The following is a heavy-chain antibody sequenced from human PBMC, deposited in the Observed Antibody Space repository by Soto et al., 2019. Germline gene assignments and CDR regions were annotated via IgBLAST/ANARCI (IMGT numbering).Heavy chain of an antibody. CDR1: GGSISSSNW. CDR3: ARDRRLQLSVSGSAFDI. CDR2: IYHSGST. V-gene: IGHV4-4*02. J-gene: IGHJ3*02. D-gene: IGHD5-18*01. Sequence: QVQLQESGPGLVKPSGTLSLTCAVSGGSISSSNWWSWVRQPPGKGLEWIGEIYHSGSTNYHPSLKSRVTISVDKSKNQFSLKLSSVTAADTAVYYCARDRRLQLSVSGSAFDIWGQGTMVTVSS.